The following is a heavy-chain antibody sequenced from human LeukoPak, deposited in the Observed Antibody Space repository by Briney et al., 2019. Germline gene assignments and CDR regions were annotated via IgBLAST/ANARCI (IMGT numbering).Heavy chain of an antibody. CDR3: VCRIGGAPQ. CDR2: IYSGGST. CDR1: GFTFSTYA. Sequence: GGSLRLSCAAPGFTFSTYAMSWVRQAPGKGLEWVSVIYSGGSTYYADSVKGRFTISRDNSKNTLYLQMNSLRADDTAVYYCVCRIGGAPQWGQGTLVTVSS. J-gene: IGHJ4*02. V-gene: IGHV3-23*03. D-gene: IGHD1-26*01.